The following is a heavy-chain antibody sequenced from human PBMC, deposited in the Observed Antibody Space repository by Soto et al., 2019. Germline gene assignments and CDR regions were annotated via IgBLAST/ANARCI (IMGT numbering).Heavy chain of an antibody. Sequence: ASVKVSCKASGYTFNTYGISWVRQAPGQGLEWIGWINAYTGNTNYAQQFQGRVTMTTDTSTSTAYMELGSLRSDDTAVYYCARGKALSTVTKDYWGQGTLVTVSS. D-gene: IGHD4-17*01. J-gene: IGHJ4*02. V-gene: IGHV1-18*04. CDR2: INAYTGNT. CDR1: GYTFNTYG. CDR3: ARGKALSTVTKDY.